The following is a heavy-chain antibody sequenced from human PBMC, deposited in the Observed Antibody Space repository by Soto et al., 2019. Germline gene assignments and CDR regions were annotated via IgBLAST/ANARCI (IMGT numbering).Heavy chain of an antibody. J-gene: IGHJ4*02. D-gene: IGHD2-2*02. CDR3: ARTPGYTDRNYFDY. Sequence: QIQLVQSGAEVKKPGASVKVSCKASGYTVTSYYMHWVRQAPGQGLEWMGIINPSGGSTTYAQKLQGRLTMTRDTSTSTVYMELSSLRSEDTAMYYCARTPGYTDRNYFDYWGQGTLVTVSS. V-gene: IGHV1-46*04. CDR2: INPSGGST. CDR1: GYTVTSYY.